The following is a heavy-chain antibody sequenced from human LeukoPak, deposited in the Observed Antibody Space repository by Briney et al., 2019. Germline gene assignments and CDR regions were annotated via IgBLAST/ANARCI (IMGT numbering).Heavy chain of an antibody. Sequence: GGSLRLSCEASGFIFSSYGFHWVRQAPGKGLEWVSSISSSSYIYYADSVKGRFTISRDNAKNSLYLQMNSLRAEDTAVYYCARGRCTSCSYFDYWGQGTLVTVSS. CDR3: ARGRCTSCSYFDY. J-gene: IGHJ4*02. D-gene: IGHD2-2*01. CDR2: ISSSSYI. V-gene: IGHV3-21*01. CDR1: GFIFSSYG.